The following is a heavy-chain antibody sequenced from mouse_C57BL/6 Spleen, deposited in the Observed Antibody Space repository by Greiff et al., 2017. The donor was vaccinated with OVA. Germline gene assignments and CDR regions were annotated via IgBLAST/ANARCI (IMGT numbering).Heavy chain of an antibody. J-gene: IGHJ1*03. CDR3: ARGIYYYGSSYGYFDV. Sequence: QVQLKQPGAELVRPGSSVKLSCKASGYTFTSYWMHWVKQRPIQGLEWIGNIDPSDSETHYNQKFKDKATLTVDKSSSTAYMQLSSLTSEDSAVYYCARGIYYYGSSYGYFDVWGTGTTVTVSS. CDR1: GYTFTSYW. V-gene: IGHV1-52*01. CDR2: IDPSDSET. D-gene: IGHD1-1*01.